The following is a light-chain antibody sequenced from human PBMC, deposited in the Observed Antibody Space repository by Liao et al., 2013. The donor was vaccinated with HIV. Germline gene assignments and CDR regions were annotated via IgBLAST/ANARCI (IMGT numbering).Light chain of an antibody. Sequence: SYELTQPPSVSVAPGKTARITCGGNNIGSKSVHWYQQKPGQAPVLVIYQDSKRPSGIPERFSGSNSGNTATLTISGTQAMDEADYYCRAWDSSTWVFGGGTKLTVL. CDR1: NIGSKS. CDR2: QDS. V-gene: IGLV3-9*01. CDR3: RAWDSSTWV. J-gene: IGLJ3*02.